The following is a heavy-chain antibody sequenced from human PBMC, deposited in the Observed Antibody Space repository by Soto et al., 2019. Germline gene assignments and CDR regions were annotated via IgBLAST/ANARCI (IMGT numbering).Heavy chain of an antibody. CDR1: GGSFSGYY. CDR2: INHSGST. D-gene: IGHD2-15*01. J-gene: IGHJ5*02. Sequence: SETLSLTCAVYGGSFSGYYWSWLRQPPGKGLEWIGEINHSGSTNYNPSLKSRVTISVDTSKNQFSLKLSSVTAADTAVYYCSRWGVVAATVNWFDPWGQGXLVTVYS. CDR3: SRWGVVAATVNWFDP. V-gene: IGHV4-34*01.